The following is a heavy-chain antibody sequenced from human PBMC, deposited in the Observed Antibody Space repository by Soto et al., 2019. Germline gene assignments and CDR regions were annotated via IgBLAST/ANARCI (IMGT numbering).Heavy chain of an antibody. CDR2: IYDSGST. J-gene: IGHJ4*02. Sequence: QVQLQESGPGLVKPSQTLSLTCTIAGGSIRSGDYYWSWIRQPPGKGLEWIGHIYDSGSTYNNQSLNGRVTISIDPSESQFSINLRSVSAADTAVYYCARGLSGDKVDSWGQGTLVTVSS. D-gene: IGHD1-1*01. V-gene: IGHV4-30-4*01. CDR3: ARGLSGDKVDS. CDR1: GGSIRSGDYY.